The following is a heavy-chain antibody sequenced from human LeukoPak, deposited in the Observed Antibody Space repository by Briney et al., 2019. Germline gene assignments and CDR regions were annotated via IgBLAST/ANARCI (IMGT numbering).Heavy chain of an antibody. CDR1: GHSFTNHW. J-gene: IGHJ4*02. CDR3: ARQESGYSYGADY. Sequence: GESLKISCEASGHSFTNHWIGWVRQMPGKGLEWMGIINLGDSDTKYSPSFQGQVTISLDKSISTAYLQWRSLKASDTAMYYCARQESGYSYGADYWGQGTLVTVSS. D-gene: IGHD5-18*01. CDR2: INLGDSDT. V-gene: IGHV5-51*01.